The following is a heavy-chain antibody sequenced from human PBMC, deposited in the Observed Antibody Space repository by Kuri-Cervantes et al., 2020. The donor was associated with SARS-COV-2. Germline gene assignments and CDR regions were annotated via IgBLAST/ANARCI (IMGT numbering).Heavy chain of an antibody. D-gene: IGHD5-18*01. CDR1: GYSFSTYG. CDR2: ISPYNDKT. J-gene: IGHJ6*03. Sequence: ASVKVSCKASGYSFSTYGITWVRQAPGQGLEWMGWISPYNDKTSYAEKFQGRVTMTTITSSTTAYMELSSLRSEDTAVYYCAVGADTAAPNSYYYYYMDVWGKGTTVTVSS. CDR3: AVGADTAAPNSYYYYYMDV. V-gene: IGHV1-18*01.